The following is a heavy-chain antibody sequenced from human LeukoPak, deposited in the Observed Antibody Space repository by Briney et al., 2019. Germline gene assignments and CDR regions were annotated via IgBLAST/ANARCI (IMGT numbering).Heavy chain of an antibody. CDR1: GGSISSGTYY. Sequence: PSETLSLTCTVSGGSISSGTYYWGWIRQPPGKGLEWIASVSYSGNTYYNPSLKSRATISVDTSKNQFSLKLSSVTAADTAVYYCARPYSSTWIDAFDIWGQGTMDTVSS. D-gene: IGHD6-13*01. CDR3: ARPYSSTWIDAFDI. CDR2: VSYSGNT. V-gene: IGHV4-39*01. J-gene: IGHJ3*02.